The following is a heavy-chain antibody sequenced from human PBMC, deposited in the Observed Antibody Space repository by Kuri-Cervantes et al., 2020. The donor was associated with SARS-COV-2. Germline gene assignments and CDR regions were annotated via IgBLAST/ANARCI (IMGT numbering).Heavy chain of an antibody. CDR3: ARGKNPVGALDY. Sequence: SETLSLPCTVSGGSISSYYWGWIRQPPGKGLEWIGSIYHSGSTYYNPSLKSRVTISVDTSKNQFSLKLSSVTAADTAVYYCARGKNPVGALDYWGQGTLVTGSS. D-gene: IGHD1-26*01. CDR1: GGSISSYY. V-gene: IGHV4-38-2*02. J-gene: IGHJ4*02. CDR2: IYHSGST.